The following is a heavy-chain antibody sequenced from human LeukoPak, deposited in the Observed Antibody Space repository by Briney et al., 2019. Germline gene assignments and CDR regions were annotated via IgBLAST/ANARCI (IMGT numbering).Heavy chain of an antibody. CDR3: ARGSALVGPDY. V-gene: IGHV4-39*07. J-gene: IGHJ4*02. CDR2: IYYSGST. CDR1: GGSISSSSYY. D-gene: IGHD2-15*01. Sequence: PSETLSLTCTVSGGSISSSSYYWGWIRQPPGKGLEWIGSIYYSGSTYYNPSLKSRVTISVDTSQNQFSLKLSSVTAADTAVYYCARGSALVGPDYWGQGTLVTVSS.